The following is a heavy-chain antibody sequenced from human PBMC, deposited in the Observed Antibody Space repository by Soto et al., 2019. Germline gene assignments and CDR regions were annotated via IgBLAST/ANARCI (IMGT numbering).Heavy chain of an antibody. V-gene: IGHV3-23*01. D-gene: IGHD5-12*01. CDR1: GFMFSNYP. J-gene: IGHJ4*02. CDR3: KRDVVASSPPGADY. CDR2: IKAAGGDT. Sequence: EVQLLASGGDLVRPGGSLRLSCAGSGFMFSNYPMSWVRQAPGKWPEWVAAIKAAGGDTYYADSVKGRFTISRDNFNDMLYLQMNSLTVEDTAMYYCKRDVVASSPPGADYWGQGTLVTVSS.